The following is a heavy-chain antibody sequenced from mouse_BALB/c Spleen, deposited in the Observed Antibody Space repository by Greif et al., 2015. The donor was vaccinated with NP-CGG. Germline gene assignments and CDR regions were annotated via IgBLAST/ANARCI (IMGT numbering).Heavy chain of an antibody. J-gene: IGHJ4*01. CDR3: ARGVPYAMDY. CDR1: GFSLTSYG. Sequence: VKLQESGPGLVAPSQSLSITCTVSGFSLTSYGVHWVRQPPGKGLEWLGVIWAGGSTNYNSALMSRLSISKDNSKSQVFLKTNSLQTDDTAMYYCARGVPYAMDYWGRGTSVTVSS. D-gene: IGHD5-1*01. V-gene: IGHV2-9*02. CDR2: IWAGGST.